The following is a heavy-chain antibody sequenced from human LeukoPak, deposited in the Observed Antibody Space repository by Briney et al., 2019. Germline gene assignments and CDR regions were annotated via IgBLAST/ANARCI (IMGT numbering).Heavy chain of an antibody. J-gene: IGHJ3*02. Sequence: GMSLRLSCAASGVTLSPYGMHWVRQAPGKGLEWVAVISYEGGTQHYADSVKGRFIISRDNPRNTLYLQMNSLRAEDTAVYYCARGGYCSGGSCYSSLTAFDIWGQGTMVTVSS. CDR2: ISYEGGTQ. D-gene: IGHD2-15*01. CDR1: GVTLSPYG. V-gene: IGHV3-30*03. CDR3: ARGGYCSGGSCYSSLTAFDI.